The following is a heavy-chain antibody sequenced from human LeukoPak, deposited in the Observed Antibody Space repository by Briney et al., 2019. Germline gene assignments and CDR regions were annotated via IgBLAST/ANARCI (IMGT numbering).Heavy chain of an antibody. Sequence: TPSETLSLTCTVSGVSVNSGGYYSTWIRQHPGKGREWLGYIYYSGRTYYNPSLKSRITISLDTSKYQFSLNLTSVSAADTAFYFCARSSDYGDYDWGQGTLITVSS. CDR3: ARSSDYGDYD. J-gene: IGHJ4*02. D-gene: IGHD4-17*01. V-gene: IGHV4-31*03. CDR2: IYYSGRT. CDR1: GVSVNSGGYY.